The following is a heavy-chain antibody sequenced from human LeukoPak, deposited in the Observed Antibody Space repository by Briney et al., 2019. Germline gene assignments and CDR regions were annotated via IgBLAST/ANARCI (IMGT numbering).Heavy chain of an antibody. CDR3: ARDGGTRLGFDP. J-gene: IGHJ5*02. CDR2: VSPGGST. V-gene: IGHV4-34*01. D-gene: IGHD3-16*01. CDR1: SESSGGDD. Sequence: SETLSLTCAMHSESSGGDDWTWIRQPPGKGLEWIGEVSPGGSTRYNPSLRSRVTISLDTSRSRFSLRLSSVAAADTGVYYCARDGGTRLGFDPWGQGTLVTVSS.